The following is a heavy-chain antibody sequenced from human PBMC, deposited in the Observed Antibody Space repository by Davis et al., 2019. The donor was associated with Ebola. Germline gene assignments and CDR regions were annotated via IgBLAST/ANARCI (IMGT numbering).Heavy chain of an antibody. CDR1: GYTFTSYG. V-gene: IGHV1-18*01. CDR2: ISAYNGNT. CDR3: ARDRNVGSSGYYSQNFDY. Sequence: ASVKVSCKASGYTFTSYGISWVRQASGQGLEWMGWISAYNGNTNYAQKLQGRVTMTTDTSTSTAYMELRSLRSDDTAVYYCARDRNVGSSGYYSQNFDYWGQGTLVTVSS. D-gene: IGHD3-22*01. J-gene: IGHJ4*02.